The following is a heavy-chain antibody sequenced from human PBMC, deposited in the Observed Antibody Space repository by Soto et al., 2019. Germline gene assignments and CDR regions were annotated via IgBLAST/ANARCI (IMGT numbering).Heavy chain of an antibody. CDR3: AREEVGTKFFDN. CDR2: IYPSVSS. Sequence: PSETLSLTCSVAGFAISRGYYWSWVRQPPGKGLEWIGSIYPSVSSYHNPSLETRVRLSIDTSKNQFTLNLTSVTAADTALYYCAREEVGTKFFDNWGQGIQVTVYS. D-gene: IGHD1-1*01. J-gene: IGHJ4*02. CDR1: GFAISRGYY. V-gene: IGHV4-38-2*02.